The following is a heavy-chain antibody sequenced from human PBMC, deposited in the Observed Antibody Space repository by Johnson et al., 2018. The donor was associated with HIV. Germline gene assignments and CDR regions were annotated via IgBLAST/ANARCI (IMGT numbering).Heavy chain of an antibody. D-gene: IGHD1-26*01. CDR2: VNNDGGDT. CDR1: GFTFTNYW. V-gene: IGHV3-74*01. J-gene: IGHJ3*02. Sequence: VQLVESGGGLVQPGGSLRLSCAVSGFTFTNYWMHWVRQAPGKGLVWVSRVNNDGGDTIYADSVKGRFTISRENAKNSLYLQMNSLRAGDTAVYYCARGERFGGTQEAFDIWGQGTMVTVSS. CDR3: ARGERFGGTQEAFDI.